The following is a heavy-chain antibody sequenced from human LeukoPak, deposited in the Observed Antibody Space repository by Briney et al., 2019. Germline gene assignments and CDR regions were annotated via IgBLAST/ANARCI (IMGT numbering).Heavy chain of an antibody. CDR2: IFYSGST. Sequence: SETLSLTCTVSGGSISTSNYYWGWIRQPPGKGLEWIGNIFYSGSTYYSPSLKSRVTISVDTSKNQFSLKLSSVTAADTAVYYCARVYHWQTMEVGVRRGAFDIWGQGTMVTVSS. CDR1: GGSISTSNYY. V-gene: IGHV4-39*07. J-gene: IGHJ3*02. D-gene: IGHD1-20*01. CDR3: ARVYHWQTMEVGVRRGAFDI.